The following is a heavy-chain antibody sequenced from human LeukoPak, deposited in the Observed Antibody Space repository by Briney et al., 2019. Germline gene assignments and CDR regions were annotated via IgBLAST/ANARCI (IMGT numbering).Heavy chain of an antibody. J-gene: IGHJ4*02. CDR3: AKQWFGEQGYFDY. CDR2: IRYDGSNK. Sequence: GGSLRLSCAASGFTFSSYGMHWVRQAPGKGLEWVAFIRYDGSNKYYADSVKGRFTISRDNSKNTLYLQMNSLRAEDTAVYYCAKQWFGEQGYFDYWGQGTLVTVSS. D-gene: IGHD3-10*01. CDR1: GFTFSSYG. V-gene: IGHV3-30*02.